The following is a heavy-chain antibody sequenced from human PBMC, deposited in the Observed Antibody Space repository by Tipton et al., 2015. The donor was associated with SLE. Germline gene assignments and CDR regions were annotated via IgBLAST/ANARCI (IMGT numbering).Heavy chain of an antibody. CDR2: ISHSGSA. D-gene: IGHD1-1*01. J-gene: IGHJ4*02. CDR3: ARQSEGTGPQ. Sequence: TLSLTCTVSGFSIINGYYWGWIRQSPGKGLEWIGDISHSGSANYNPSLKSRVTISKDTSQSHFSLILTSLTVADTAVYYCARQSEGTGPQWGQGTLVTVS. V-gene: IGHV4-38-2*02. CDR1: GFSIINGYY.